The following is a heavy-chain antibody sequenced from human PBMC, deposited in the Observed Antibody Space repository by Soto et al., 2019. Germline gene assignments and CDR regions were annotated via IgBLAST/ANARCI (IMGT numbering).Heavy chain of an antibody. CDR3: ARDRFYYDSSGYYCPTYYFDY. CDR1: ASGCGSCG. J-gene: IGHJ4*02. CDR2: ISAYNGNT. D-gene: IGHD3-22*01. Sequence: SVKVSWKQCASGCGSCGSSWVRQAPIQGAEWMGWISAYNGNTNYAQKLQGRVTMTTDTSTSTAYMELRSLRSDGTAVYYCARDRFYYDSSGYYCPTYYFDYWGQGTLVTVSS. V-gene: IGHV1-18*04.